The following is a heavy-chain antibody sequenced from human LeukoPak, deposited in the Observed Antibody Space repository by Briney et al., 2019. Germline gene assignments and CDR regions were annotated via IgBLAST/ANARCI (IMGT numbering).Heavy chain of an antibody. CDR3: ARSRDGYNYDFDY. V-gene: IGHV1-2*04. Sequence: ASVKVSCKASGYTFTGYYMHWVRQAPGQGLEWMGWINPNSGGTNYAQKFQGWVTMTRDTSISTAYMELSRLRSDDTAAYYCARSRDGYNYDFDYWGQGTLVTVSS. J-gene: IGHJ4*02. D-gene: IGHD5-24*01. CDR2: INPNSGGT. CDR1: GYTFTGYY.